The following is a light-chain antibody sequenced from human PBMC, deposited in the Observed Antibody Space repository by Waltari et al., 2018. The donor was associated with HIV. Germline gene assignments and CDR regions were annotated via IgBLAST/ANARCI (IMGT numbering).Light chain of an antibody. CDR1: SSNIGNNG. Sequence: QSVLTQPPSMSAAPGPRVTISCSGSSSNIGNNGVSWYTFVPETPPKLLVYDNNKRPSGIPDRFSASQSGTSATLVIAGLQAGDEADYFCGTWDTGLSVLVFGGGTKLTVL. CDR2: DNN. CDR3: GTWDTGLSVLV. J-gene: IGLJ3*02. V-gene: IGLV1-51*01.